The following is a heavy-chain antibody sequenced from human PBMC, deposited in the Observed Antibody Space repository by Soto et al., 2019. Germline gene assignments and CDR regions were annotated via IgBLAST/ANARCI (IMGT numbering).Heavy chain of an antibody. CDR3: AREAAGFDL. CDR1: GFTVSSDH. V-gene: IGHV3-53*02. Sequence: MQLVETGGGLIQPGGSLRLSCAASGFTVSSDHMSWVRQAPGKGLEWISVMYYGGTTYYADSVQGRFTISRDSSTNTLYLQMTDLRADDTAVYYCAREAAGFDLWGQGTMVTVSS. D-gene: IGHD6-13*01. CDR2: MYYGGTT. J-gene: IGHJ3*01.